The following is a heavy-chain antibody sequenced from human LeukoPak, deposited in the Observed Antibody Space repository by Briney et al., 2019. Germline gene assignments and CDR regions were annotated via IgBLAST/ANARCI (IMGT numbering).Heavy chain of an antibody. CDR1: GGSISSYY. CDR3: ARGTTVTTLDY. J-gene: IGHJ4*02. CDR2: IYYSGST. V-gene: IGHV4-59*12. Sequence: SETLSLTCTVSGGSISSYYWSWIRQPPGKGLEWIGYIYYSGSTNYNPSLKSRVTISVDRSKNQFSLKLSSVTAADTAVYYCARGTTVTTLDYWGQGTLVTVSS. D-gene: IGHD4-11*01.